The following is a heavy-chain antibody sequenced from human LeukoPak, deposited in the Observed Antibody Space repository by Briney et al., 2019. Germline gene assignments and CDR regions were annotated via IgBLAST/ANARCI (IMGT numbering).Heavy chain of an antibody. V-gene: IGHV1-69*04. J-gene: IGHJ6*02. Sequence: SVKVSCKASGGTFSSNAISWVRQAPGQGLEWMGRIIPIHGIANYAQKFQGRVTITADKSTSTAYMELSSLRSEDTAVYYCAREREDYGSGMDVWGQGTTVTVSS. CDR3: AREREDYGSGMDV. CDR2: IIPIHGIA. D-gene: IGHD4-17*01. CDR1: GGTFSSNA.